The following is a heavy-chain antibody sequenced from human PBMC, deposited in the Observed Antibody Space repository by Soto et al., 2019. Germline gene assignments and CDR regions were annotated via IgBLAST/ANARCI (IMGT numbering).Heavy chain of an antibody. CDR3: ARGQWLVREGFDY. CDR1: GDSVSSNSAA. Sequence: QVQLQQSGPGLVKPSQTLSLTCAISGDSVSSNSAAWNWIRQSPSRGLEWLGSRYYRSKWYNDCAGAVKRRIAINPDTSGNQVSLRVNSVAPGDTAVYYCARGQWLVREGFDYWGQGTLVTVSS. V-gene: IGHV6-1*01. CDR2: RYYRSKWYN. J-gene: IGHJ4*02. D-gene: IGHD6-19*01.